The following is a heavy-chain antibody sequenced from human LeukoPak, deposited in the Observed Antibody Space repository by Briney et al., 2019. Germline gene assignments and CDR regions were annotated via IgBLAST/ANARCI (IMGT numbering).Heavy chain of an antibody. Sequence: GGSLRLSCAASGFTFSDYYMSWIRQAPGKGLEWVSYISSSGSTIYYAGSVKGRFTISRDNAKNSLYLQMNSLRAEDTAVYYCARVVPAATGQGNWFDPWGQGTLVTVSS. J-gene: IGHJ5*02. CDR2: ISSSGSTI. V-gene: IGHV3-11*04. CDR1: GFTFSDYY. CDR3: ARVVPAATGQGNWFDP. D-gene: IGHD2-2*01.